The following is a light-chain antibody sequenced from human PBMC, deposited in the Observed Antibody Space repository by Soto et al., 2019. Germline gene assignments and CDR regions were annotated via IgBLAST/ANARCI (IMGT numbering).Light chain of an antibody. CDR1: PSLSNNY. Sequence: GWTQSPGTLSFSPGETATLTCRASPSLSNNYLAWYQQKPGRPPRILIYGAAYRASGVPDRFSGRGSGTQFTLNISGLEPEDFAVYYCQQYDQSFPFGGGTKVDIX. J-gene: IGKJ4*01. V-gene: IGKV3-20*01. CDR2: GAA. CDR3: QQYDQSFP.